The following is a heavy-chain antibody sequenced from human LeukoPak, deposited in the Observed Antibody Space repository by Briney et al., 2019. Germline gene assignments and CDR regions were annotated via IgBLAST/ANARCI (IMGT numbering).Heavy chain of an antibody. CDR2: IYYSGST. V-gene: IGHV4-39*01. D-gene: IGHD5-18*01. J-gene: IGHJ6*02. CDR1: GGSISSSSYY. Sequence: SETLSLTCTVSGGSISSSSYYWGWIRQPPGKGLEWIGSIYYSGSTYYNPSLKSRVTISVDTSKTQFSLKLSSVTATDTAVYYCASAPPVTHYYGMDVWGQGTTVTVSS. CDR3: ASAPPVTHYYGMDV.